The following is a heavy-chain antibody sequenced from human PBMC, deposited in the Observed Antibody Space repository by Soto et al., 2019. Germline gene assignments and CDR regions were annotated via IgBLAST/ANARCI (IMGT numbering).Heavy chain of an antibody. V-gene: IGHV1-18*01. J-gene: IGHJ4*02. CDR3: ARDGRGAYYDILTGSFDY. Sequence: GASVKVSCKASGYTFTSYGISWVRQAPGQGLEWMGWISAYNGNTNYAQKLQGRVTMTTDTSTSTAYMELRSLRSDDTAVYYCARDGRGAYYDILTGSFDYWGQGTLVTVSS. D-gene: IGHD3-9*01. CDR2: ISAYNGNT. CDR1: GYTFTSYG.